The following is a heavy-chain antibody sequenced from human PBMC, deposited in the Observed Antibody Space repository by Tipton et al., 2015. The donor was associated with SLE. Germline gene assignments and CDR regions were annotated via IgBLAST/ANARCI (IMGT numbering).Heavy chain of an antibody. V-gene: IGHV4-39*07. J-gene: IGHJ6*02. D-gene: IGHD3-22*01. CDR1: GGSIRSSRHF. CDR2: LYYSGNT. Sequence: TLSLTCTVSGGSIRSSRHFWGWIRQPPGKGLEWIGVLYYSGNTYYNPSLKSPVTLSLDTSKNQFSLKLSSVTAADTAVYYCARDPAVYYYDSRRTLKYYYHSLNVWGQGTTVTVSS. CDR3: ARDPAVYYYDSRRTLKYYYHSLNV.